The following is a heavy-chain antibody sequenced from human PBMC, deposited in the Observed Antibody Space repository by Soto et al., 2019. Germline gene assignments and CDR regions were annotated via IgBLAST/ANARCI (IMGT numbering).Heavy chain of an antibody. CDR2: IYYSGST. J-gene: IGHJ3*02. Sequence: QVQLQESGPGLVKPSETLSLTCTVSGGSISSYYWSWIRQPPGKGLEWIGYIYYSGSTNYNPSLKSRITISVDPSKNQFSLKLSSVTAADTAVYYCARYNWGAMGAFDIWGQGTMVTVSS. CDR3: ARYNWGAMGAFDI. CDR1: GGSISSYY. V-gene: IGHV4-59*01. D-gene: IGHD1-1*01.